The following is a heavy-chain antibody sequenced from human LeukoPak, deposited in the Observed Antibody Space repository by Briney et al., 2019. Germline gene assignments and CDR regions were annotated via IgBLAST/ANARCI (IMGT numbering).Heavy chain of an antibody. J-gene: IGHJ3*02. CDR1: GFTFSSYS. V-gene: IGHV3-21*01. D-gene: IGHD1-1*01. Sequence: PGGSLRLSCAASGFTFSSYSMNWVRQAPGKGLEWVSSISSSSSYIYYADSVKGRFTISRDNAKNSLYLQMNSLRAEDTAVYYCARSNWNDTGGAFDIWGQGTMVTVSS. CDR2: ISSSSSYI. CDR3: ARSNWNDTGGAFDI.